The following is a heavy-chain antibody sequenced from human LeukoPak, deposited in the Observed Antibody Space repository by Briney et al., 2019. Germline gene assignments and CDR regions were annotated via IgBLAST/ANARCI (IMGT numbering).Heavy chain of an antibody. Sequence: ASVKVSCKASGYTFASYGISRGREAPGKGLEWMGCISPYNGDTNSAQKFQGRVSMTTDTSTTTAYMEVRGLTSDDTAVYYCARDPSLTSGYSHDAFDFWGQGTMVTVSS. CDR1: GYTFASYG. CDR2: ISPYNGDT. J-gene: IGHJ3*01. D-gene: IGHD3-22*01. CDR3: ARDPSLTSGYSHDAFDF. V-gene: IGHV1-18*01.